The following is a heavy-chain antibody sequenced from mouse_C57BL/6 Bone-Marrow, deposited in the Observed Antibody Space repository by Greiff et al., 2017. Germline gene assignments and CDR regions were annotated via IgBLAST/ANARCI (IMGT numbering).Heavy chain of an antibody. CDR1: GYTFTDYN. J-gene: IGHJ1*03. D-gene: IGHD1-1*01. CDR2: INPNNGGT. V-gene: IGHV1-22*01. CDR3: ARGITTLVATRDWYFDV. Sequence: EVQLQQSGPELVKPGASVKMSCKASGYTFTDYNMHWVKQSHGKSLEWIGYINPNNGGTSYNQKFKGKATLTVNKSSSTAYMELRSLTSEDSAGYYCARGITTLVATRDWYFDVWGTGTTVTVSS.